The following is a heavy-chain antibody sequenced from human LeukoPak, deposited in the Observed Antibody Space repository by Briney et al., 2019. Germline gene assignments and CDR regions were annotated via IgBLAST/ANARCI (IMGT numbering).Heavy chain of an antibody. CDR3: SVTTLKYYYYGMDV. Sequence: GGSLRLSCAASGFTFSSYAMSWVRQAPGKGLEWVSAISGSGGSTYYADSVKGRFTISRDNSKNTLYLQMNSLRAEDTAVYYCSVTTLKYYYYGMDVWGQGTTVTVSS. D-gene: IGHD4-17*01. CDR2: ISGSGGST. J-gene: IGHJ6*02. CDR1: GFTFSSYA. V-gene: IGHV3-23*01.